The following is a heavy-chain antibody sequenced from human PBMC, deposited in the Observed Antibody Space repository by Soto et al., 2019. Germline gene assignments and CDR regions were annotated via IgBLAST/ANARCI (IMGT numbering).Heavy chain of an antibody. Sequence: QVQLVESGGGLVPPGGSLRLSCAGSGFTFGDSYMSWIRQAPGKGLEWLSYISPGRSYPAYADSVKGRFTISRDNAKRSLYLQMMSLTAEDTAIYYCVRGGGGGLFDPWGQGTMVTVSS. V-gene: IGHV3-11*06. D-gene: IGHD2-15*01. CDR3: VRGGGGGLFDP. J-gene: IGHJ5*02. CDR2: ISPGRSYP. CDR1: GFTFGDSY.